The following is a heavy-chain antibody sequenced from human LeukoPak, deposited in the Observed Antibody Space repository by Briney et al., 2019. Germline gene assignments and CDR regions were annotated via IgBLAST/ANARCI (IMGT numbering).Heavy chain of an antibody. D-gene: IGHD3-22*01. CDR1: GYTFTRYD. CDR3: ARVSYYYDSSGYYS. J-gene: IGHJ4*02. Sequence: ASVTVSCKASGYTFTRYDINWVRQAAGQGLEWMGWMNPNSGNTGYAQKFQGRVTMTRNTSISTAYMELSSLRSEDTAVYYCARVSYYYDSSGYYSWGQGTLVTVSS. V-gene: IGHV1-8*01. CDR2: MNPNSGNT.